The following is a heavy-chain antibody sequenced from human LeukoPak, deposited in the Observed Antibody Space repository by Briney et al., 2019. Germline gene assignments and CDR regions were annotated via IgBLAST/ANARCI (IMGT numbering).Heavy chain of an antibody. CDR3: ARVVRGAVASNCFDP. D-gene: IGHD3-10*02. J-gene: IGHJ5*02. V-gene: IGHV4-59*01. CDR1: GGSINDYY. Sequence: PSETLSLTCTVSGGSINDYYWTWIRQAPGKGLEWIGYISNSGTTDYNPSLKSRVTMSVDTSNNEFSLRLTSVTAADTAMYYCARVVRGAVASNCFDPWGQGTLVTVSS. CDR2: ISNSGTT.